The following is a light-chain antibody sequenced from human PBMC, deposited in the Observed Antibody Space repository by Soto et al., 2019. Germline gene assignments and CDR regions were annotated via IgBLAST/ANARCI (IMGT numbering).Light chain of an antibody. CDR3: QQSFSTPRT. CDR2: AAS. J-gene: IGKJ1*01. CDR1: QTISNF. V-gene: IGKV1-39*01. Sequence: DIQMTQSPSSLSAYVGDRVTITCRASQTISNFLNWYQQKPGKAPNLLIYAASGLQSGVPSRFSASGSGTHFTLNITSLQPEDVATYFCQQSFSTPRTFGQGTRVELK.